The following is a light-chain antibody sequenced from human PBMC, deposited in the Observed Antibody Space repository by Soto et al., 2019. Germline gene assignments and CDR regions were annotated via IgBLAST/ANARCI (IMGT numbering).Light chain of an antibody. J-gene: IGLJ3*02. CDR3: ASWDASLNGWM. CDR1: RSNIESNT. Sequence: QSVLTQPPSASGTPGQRVAISCSGSRSNIESNTVNWYQQLPGAAPKLLIFSNNQRPSGVPDRFSGSKSDTSASLAISGLQSEDEADYFCASWDASLNGWMFGGGTKLTVL. V-gene: IGLV1-44*01. CDR2: SNN.